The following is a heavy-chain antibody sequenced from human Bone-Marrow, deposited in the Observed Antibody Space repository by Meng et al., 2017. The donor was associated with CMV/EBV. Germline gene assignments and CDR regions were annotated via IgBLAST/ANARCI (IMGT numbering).Heavy chain of an antibody. CDR2: ISGSGGST. V-gene: IGHV3-23*01. Sequence: ETLSLTCTVSGGSISSSGYYWGWVRQAPGKGLEWVSAISGSGGSTYYADSVKGRFTISRDNSKNTLYLQMNSLRAEDTAVYYCASLDIVVVPAAMYGMDVWGQGTTVTVSS. CDR3: ASLDIVVVPAAMYGMDV. CDR1: GGSISSSGYY. J-gene: IGHJ6*02. D-gene: IGHD2-2*01.